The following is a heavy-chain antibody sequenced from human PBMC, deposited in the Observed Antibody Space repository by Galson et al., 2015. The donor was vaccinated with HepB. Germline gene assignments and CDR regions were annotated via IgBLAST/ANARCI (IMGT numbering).Heavy chain of an antibody. J-gene: IGHJ4*02. CDR2: IIPIFGTA. D-gene: IGHD5-12*01. CDR1: GGTFSSYA. V-gene: IGHV1-69*13. CDR3: AIKAGGYSGYDLVY. Sequence: SVKVSCKASGGTFSSYAISWVRQAPGQGLEWMGGIIPIFGTANYAQKFQGRVTITADESTSTAYMELSSLRSEDTAVYYCAIKAGGYSGYDLVYWGQGTLVTVSS.